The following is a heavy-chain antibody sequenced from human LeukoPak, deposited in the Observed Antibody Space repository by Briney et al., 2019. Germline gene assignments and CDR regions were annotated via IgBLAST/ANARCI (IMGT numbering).Heavy chain of an antibody. J-gene: IGHJ6*03. V-gene: IGHV3-11*04. CDR3: VRILEGYSYYMDA. Sequence: GGSLRLSCAASGFTFSDYYMAWIRQAPGKGLNWVSYISGSGTITYYADALKGRFTISRDNAKNSLFLQMDSLRAEDTAVYYCVRILEGYSYYMDAWGKGTTVIVSS. CDR2: ISGSGTIT. CDR1: GFTFSDYY.